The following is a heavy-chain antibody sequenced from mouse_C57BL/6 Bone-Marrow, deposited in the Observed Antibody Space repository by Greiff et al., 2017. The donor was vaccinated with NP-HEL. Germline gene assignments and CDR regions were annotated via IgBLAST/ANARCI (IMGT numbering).Heavy chain of an antibody. CDR3: ARAYYGSSYVYAMDY. V-gene: IGHV1-52*01. Sequence: QVQLQQSGAELVRPGSSVKLSCKASGYTFTSYWMHWVKQRPIQGLEWIGNIDPSDSETHYNQKFKDKATLTVDKSSSTAYMQLSSLTSEDSAVYYCARAYYGSSYVYAMDYWGQGTSVTVSS. J-gene: IGHJ4*01. CDR1: GYTFTSYW. CDR2: IDPSDSET. D-gene: IGHD1-1*01.